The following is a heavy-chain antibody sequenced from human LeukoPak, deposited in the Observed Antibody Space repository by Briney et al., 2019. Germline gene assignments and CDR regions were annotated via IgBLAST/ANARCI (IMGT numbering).Heavy chain of an antibody. CDR3: ARDADSGYDYGYNWFDP. V-gene: IGHV4-59*01. Sequence: PSETLSLTCTVSGGSISSYYWSWIRQPPGKGLEWIGYIYYSGSTNYNPSLKSRVTISVDTSKNQFSLRLSSVTAADTAVYYCARDADSGYDYGYNWFDPWGQGTLVTVSS. CDR2: IYYSGST. D-gene: IGHD5-12*01. CDR1: GGSISSYY. J-gene: IGHJ5*02.